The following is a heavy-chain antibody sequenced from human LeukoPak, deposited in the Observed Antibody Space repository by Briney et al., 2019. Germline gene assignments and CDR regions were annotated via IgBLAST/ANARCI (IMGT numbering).Heavy chain of an antibody. Sequence: PETLSLTCTVSGDSVSGYYGSWIRQPPGKGLEWIGYFYTSANTNYNPSLKSRVTMSVDTSKNQFSLKLTSVTAADTAVYYCARGLRDEERHYGYYYMDVWGKGTTVTVSS. D-gene: IGHD3-22*01. CDR2: FYTSANT. J-gene: IGHJ6*03. V-gene: IGHV4-4*09. CDR3: ARGLRDEERHYGYYYMDV. CDR1: GDSVSGYY.